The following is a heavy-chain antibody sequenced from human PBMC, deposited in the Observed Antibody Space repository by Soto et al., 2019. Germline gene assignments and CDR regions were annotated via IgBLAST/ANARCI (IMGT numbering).Heavy chain of an antibody. J-gene: IGHJ4*02. V-gene: IGHV5-51*01. CDR3: ARSPGGRSGPWYRWYFDD. Sequence: EVQLVQSGAEVKKPGESLRISCQGAGYSFTSYWIGWVRQMPGKGLEWMGIIFPGDSDTRYSPSFQGQVTISGDKSINTAYLQWNSLKASDTAMYYCARSPGGRSGPWYRWYFDDWGQGTLITVSS. CDR1: GYSFTSYW. CDR2: IFPGDSDT. D-gene: IGHD2-8*02.